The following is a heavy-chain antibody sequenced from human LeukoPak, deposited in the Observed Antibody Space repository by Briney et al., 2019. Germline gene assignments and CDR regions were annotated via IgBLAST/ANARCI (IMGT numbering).Heavy chain of an antibody. CDR2: ISYDGSNK. CDR1: GFTFSSYA. J-gene: IGHJ4*02. D-gene: IGHD6-19*01. V-gene: IGHV3-30*04. CDR3: ARYAVASTAFDY. Sequence: SGRSLRLSCAASGFTFSSYAMHWVRQAPGKGLEWVAVISYDGSNKYYADSVKGRFTISRDNSKNTLYLQMNSLRAEDTAVYYCARYAVASTAFDYWGQGTLVTVSS.